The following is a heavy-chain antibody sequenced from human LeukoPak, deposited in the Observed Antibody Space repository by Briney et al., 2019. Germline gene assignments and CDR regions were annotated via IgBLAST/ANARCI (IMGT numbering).Heavy chain of an antibody. V-gene: IGHV1-18*01. Sequence: ASVKVSCKASNYSFTNYGISWVRQAPGQGLEWVGWISAYDDNRNYAQKLQGRVTLTTDTSTSTAYMELRSLRSEDTAVYYCARDFREQLVRAGGYYYYMDVWGKGTTVTVSS. J-gene: IGHJ6*03. CDR1: NYSFTNYG. D-gene: IGHD6-6*01. CDR2: ISAYDDNR. CDR3: ARDFREQLVRAGGYYYYMDV.